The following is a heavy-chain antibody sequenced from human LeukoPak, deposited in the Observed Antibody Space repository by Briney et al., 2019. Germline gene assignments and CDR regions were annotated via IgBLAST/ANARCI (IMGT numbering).Heavy chain of an antibody. V-gene: IGHV1-69*05. Sequence: ASVKVSCKASGYTFSSYAISWVRQAPGQGLEWMGRIIPIFGTANYAQKFQGRVTITTDESTSTAYMELSSLRSEDTAVYYCARDPIAVAGKFDYWGQGTLVTVSS. CDR2: IIPIFGTA. J-gene: IGHJ4*02. D-gene: IGHD6-19*01. CDR1: GYTFSSYA. CDR3: ARDPIAVAGKFDY.